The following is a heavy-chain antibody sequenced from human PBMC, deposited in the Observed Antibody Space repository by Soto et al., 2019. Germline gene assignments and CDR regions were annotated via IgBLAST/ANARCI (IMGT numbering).Heavy chain of an antibody. D-gene: IGHD2-21*01. CDR1: GLPHSSFA. Sequence: GGSLRLSCTASGLPHSSFAMMWVRQAPGKGLECVSGIYGNGGGIEYADSVKGRFTISRDNSRNTVYLQMTDLRADDTAVYYCAKDAVYNDGLWLMDHWGQGTQVTVSS. CDR2: IYGNGGGI. J-gene: IGHJ4*02. V-gene: IGHV3-23*01. CDR3: AKDAVYNDGLWLMDH.